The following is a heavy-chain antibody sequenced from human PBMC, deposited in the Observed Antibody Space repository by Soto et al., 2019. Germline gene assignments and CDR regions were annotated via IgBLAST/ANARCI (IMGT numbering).Heavy chain of an antibody. CDR1: GFTFSDYY. V-gene: IGHV3-11*01. J-gene: IGHJ5*02. CDR2: ISDSGSSI. D-gene: IGHD3-22*01. Sequence: GGSLRLSCAASGFTFSDYYMNWIRQAPGKGLEWVSYISDSGSSIFYADSVKGRFTISRDSARKSLYLHMSSLRVEDTAVYCCARDTAFINSGFFDAWGQGTPVTVSS. CDR3: ARDTAFINSGFFDA.